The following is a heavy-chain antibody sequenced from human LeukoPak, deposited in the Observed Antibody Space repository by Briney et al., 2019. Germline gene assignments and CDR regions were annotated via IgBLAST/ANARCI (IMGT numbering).Heavy chain of an antibody. CDR2: IYTSGST. CDR3: ARELERRQEAVYFDY. Sequence: PSETLSLTCTVSGGSISSYYWSWIRQPAGKGLEWIGRIYTSGSTNYNPSLKGRVTMSVDTSKNQFSLKLSSVTAADTAVYYCARELERRQEAVYFDYWGQGTLVTVSS. V-gene: IGHV4-4*07. CDR1: GGSISSYY. D-gene: IGHD1-1*01. J-gene: IGHJ4*02.